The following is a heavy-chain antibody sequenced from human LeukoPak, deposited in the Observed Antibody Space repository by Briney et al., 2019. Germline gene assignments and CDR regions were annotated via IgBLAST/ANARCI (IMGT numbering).Heavy chain of an antibody. V-gene: IGHV3-23*01. CDR3: AKAPHYYGSGSYPPNDY. CDR2: ISGSGGST. J-gene: IGHJ4*02. Sequence: GGSVRLSCAASGFSFSIYAMSWVRHARRKGLESVSSISGSGGSTYYADSVKGRFTISRDNSKNTLYLQMNSLRAEDTAVYYCAKAPHYYGSGSYPPNDYWGQGTLVTVSS. D-gene: IGHD3-10*01. CDR1: GFSFSIYA.